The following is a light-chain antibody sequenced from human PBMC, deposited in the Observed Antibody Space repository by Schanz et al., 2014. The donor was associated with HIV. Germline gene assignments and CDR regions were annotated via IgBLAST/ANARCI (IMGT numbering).Light chain of an antibody. Sequence: EIVMTQSPGTLSVSPGERATLSCRASQTVSNNLAWYQQKPGQAPRLLIYGASTRVTGIPARFSGSGSGTDFTLTISRLEPEDFAVFYCQQYGSSPFTFGQGTKVEIK. CDR1: QTVSNN. CDR2: GAS. CDR3: QQYGSSPFT. V-gene: IGKV3-20*01. J-gene: IGKJ2*01.